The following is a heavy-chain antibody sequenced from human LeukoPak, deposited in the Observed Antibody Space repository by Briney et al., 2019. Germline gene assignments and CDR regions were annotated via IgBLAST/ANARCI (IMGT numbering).Heavy chain of an antibody. CDR1: GFTFSSYG. J-gene: IGHJ1*01. CDR3: ARDLTGVRVAATPNH. CDR2: ISSSSSTI. Sequence: SGGTLRLSCAASGFTFSSYGMSWVRQAPGKGLEWVSYISSSSSTIYYADSVKGRFTISRDNAKNSLYLQMNSLRAEDTAVYYCARDLTGVRVAATPNHWGQGTLVTVSS. V-gene: IGHV3-48*01. D-gene: IGHD2-15*01.